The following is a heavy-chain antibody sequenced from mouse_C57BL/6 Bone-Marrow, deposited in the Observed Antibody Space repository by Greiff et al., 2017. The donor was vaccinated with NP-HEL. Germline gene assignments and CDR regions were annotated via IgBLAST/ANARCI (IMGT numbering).Heavy chain of an antibody. V-gene: IGHV1-74*01. J-gene: IGHJ1*03. CDR2: IHPSDSDT. CDR1: GYTFTSYW. CDR3: ATYYSNYRFYWYFDV. Sequence: QVQLQQPGAELVKPGASVKVSCKASGYTFTSYWMHWVKQRPGQGLEWIGRIHPSDSDTNYNQKFKGKATLTVDKSSSTAYMQLSSLTSEDSAVYYCATYYSNYRFYWYFDVWGTGTTVTVSS. D-gene: IGHD2-5*01.